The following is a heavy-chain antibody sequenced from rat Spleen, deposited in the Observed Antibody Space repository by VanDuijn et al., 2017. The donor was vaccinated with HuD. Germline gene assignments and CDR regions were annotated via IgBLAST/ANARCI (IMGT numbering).Heavy chain of an antibody. CDR1: GFTFNNYG. CDR2: ISYDGGST. V-gene: IGHV5-20*01. J-gene: IGHJ1*01. D-gene: IGHD1-11*01. Sequence: EVQLVESGGGLVQPGRSMKLSCAASGFTFNNYGMAWVRQAPKKGLEWVAYISYDGGSTYYRDSVKGRFTISRDNAKSALYLQMDSLRSEDTATYYCTTDGGYSVYWYFDFWGPGIMVTVSS. CDR3: TTDGGYSVYWYFDF.